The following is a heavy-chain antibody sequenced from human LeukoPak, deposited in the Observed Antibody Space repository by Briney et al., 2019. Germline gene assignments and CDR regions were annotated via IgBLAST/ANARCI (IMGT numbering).Heavy chain of an antibody. CDR1: GGSFSGYY. Sequence: SETLSLTCAVYGGSFSGYYWSWIRQPPGKGLEWIGEINHSGSTYYNPSLKSRVTISVDTSKNQFSLKLSSVTAADTAVYYCARKYSSSSYYFDYWGQGTLVTVSS. J-gene: IGHJ4*02. V-gene: IGHV4-34*01. CDR2: INHSGST. D-gene: IGHD6-6*01. CDR3: ARKYSSSSYYFDY.